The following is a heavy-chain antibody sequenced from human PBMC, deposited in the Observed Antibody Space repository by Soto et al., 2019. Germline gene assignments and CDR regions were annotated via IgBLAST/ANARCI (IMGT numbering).Heavy chain of an antibody. V-gene: IGHV4-34*01. J-gene: IGHJ4*02. CDR1: GGSFSGYY. CDR3: ASVHILTTKTDY. D-gene: IGHD3-9*01. CDR2: INHSGST. Sequence: SETLSLTCAVYGGSFSGYYWSWIRQPPGKGLEWIGEINHSGSTNYNPSLKSRVTISVDTSKNQFSLKLSSVTAADTAVYYCASVHILTTKTDYWGQGTLVTAPQ.